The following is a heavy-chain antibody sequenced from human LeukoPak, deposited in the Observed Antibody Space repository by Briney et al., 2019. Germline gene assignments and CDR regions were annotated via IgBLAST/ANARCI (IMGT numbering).Heavy chain of an antibody. V-gene: IGHV3-7*01. CDR2: IKQDGSDK. CDR1: GFTFSSYW. CDR3: ARDLDY. Sequence: GGSLRISCAAPGFTFSSYWMSWVRQAPGKGLEWVANIKQDGSDKYYVDSVKGRFTISRDNAKNSLYLQMNGLRAEDTAVYYCARDLDYWGQGTLVTVSS. J-gene: IGHJ4*02.